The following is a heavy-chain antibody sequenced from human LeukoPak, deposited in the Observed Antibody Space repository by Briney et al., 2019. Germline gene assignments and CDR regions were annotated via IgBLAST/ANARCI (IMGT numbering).Heavy chain of an antibody. Sequence: SETLSLTCTVSGGSISSYYWNWIRQPPGKGLEWIGYIYYSGSTNYNPSLKSRVTISADTSKNQFSLKLSSVTAADTAVYYCARTTQLVPYDYWGQGTLVTVSS. CDR1: GGSISSYY. V-gene: IGHV4-59*08. CDR3: ARTTQLVPYDY. D-gene: IGHD6-6*01. CDR2: IYYSGST. J-gene: IGHJ4*02.